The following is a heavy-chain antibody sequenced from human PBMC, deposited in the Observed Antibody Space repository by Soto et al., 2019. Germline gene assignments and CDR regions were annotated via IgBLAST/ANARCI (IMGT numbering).Heavy chain of an antibody. CDR1: GFTFSTYG. CDR2: VSFDGSKK. D-gene: IGHD3-10*01. Sequence: QEQLVESGGGVVQPGRSLRLSCVVSGFTFSTYGMHWVRQAPGKGLEWVAVVSFDGSKKYTTESVKGRFTISRDNSKNTLHLQMNTLRPDDTAVYYCANDMVHMGMVFDLWGQGTLVTVSS. J-gene: IGHJ4*02. V-gene: IGHV3-30*18. CDR3: ANDMVHMGMVFDL.